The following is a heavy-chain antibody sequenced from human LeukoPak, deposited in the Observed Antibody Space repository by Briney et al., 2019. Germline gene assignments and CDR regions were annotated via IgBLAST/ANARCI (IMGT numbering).Heavy chain of an antibody. J-gene: IGHJ4*02. CDR1: GGSISSSSYY. CDR2: IYYSGST. CDR3: ARLYGDYVADY. D-gene: IGHD4-17*01. V-gene: IGHV4-39*01. Sequence: PSETLSLTCTVSGGSISSSSYYWAWIRQPPGKGLEWIGSIYYSGSTYYNPSLKSRVTISVDTSKNQFSLKLSSVTAADTAVYYCARLYGDYVADYWGQGTLVTVSS.